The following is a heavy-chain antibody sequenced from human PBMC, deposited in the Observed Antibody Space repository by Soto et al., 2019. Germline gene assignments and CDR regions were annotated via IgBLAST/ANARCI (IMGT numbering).Heavy chain of an antibody. CDR3: VKDRSHVYDSSVFQYGPGQYNYYYYGMDV. CDR2: ISFDGSHK. J-gene: IGHJ6*02. Sequence: GGSLRLSCAASGFSFSNYGMHWVRQAPGKGLEWVAVISFDGSHKYYADSVKGRFTISRDNFNSKNTLYLQMDSLRAEDTAGYYCVKDRSHVYDSSVFQYGPGQYNYYYYGMDVWGQGTTVTVSS. CDR1: GFSFSNYG. V-gene: IGHV3-30*18. D-gene: IGHD3-22*01.